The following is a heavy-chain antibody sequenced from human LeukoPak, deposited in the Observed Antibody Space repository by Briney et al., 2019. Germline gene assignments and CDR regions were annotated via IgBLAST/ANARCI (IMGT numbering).Heavy chain of an antibody. J-gene: IGHJ3*02. CDR3: ARSSPHCSSTSCYNDAFDI. D-gene: IGHD2-2*02. V-gene: IGHV3-21*01. CDR1: GFSLRTYS. CDR2: VSTSGRYI. Sequence: GGSLTLSCAASGFSLRTYSMSWVRQAPGKGREWVSSVSTSGRYICDADSVKGRFNSSRHNAKNSLYLQMNSLRAEDTAVYDCARSSPHCSSTSCYNDAFDIWGQGTMVTVSS.